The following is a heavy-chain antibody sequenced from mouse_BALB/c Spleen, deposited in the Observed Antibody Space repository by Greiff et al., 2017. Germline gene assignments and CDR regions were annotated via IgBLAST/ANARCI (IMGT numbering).Heavy chain of an antibody. CDR3: ARSGGNALFFDV. Sequence: QVTLKESGPELVKPGASVKMSCKASGYTFTDYVISWVKQRTGQGLEWIGEIYPGSGSTYYNEKFKGKATLTADKSSNTAYMQLSSLTSEDSAVYFCARSGGNALFFDVWGAGTTVTVSS. CDR1: GYTFTDYV. J-gene: IGHJ1*01. CDR2: IYPGSGST. V-gene: IGHV1-77*01. D-gene: IGHD2-1*01.